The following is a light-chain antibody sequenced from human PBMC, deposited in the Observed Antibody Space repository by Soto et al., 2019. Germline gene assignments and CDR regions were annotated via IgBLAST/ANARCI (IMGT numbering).Light chain of an antibody. CDR1: QSISSY. J-gene: IGKJ2*03. CDR3: QQSYSTPQMYS. CDR2: AAS. V-gene: IGKV1-39*01. Sequence: DIQMTQSPSSLSASVGDRVTITCRASQSISSYLNWYQQKPGKAPKLLIHAASSLQSGVPSRFSGSGSGTDFTLTISSLQPEDFATYYCQQSYSTPQMYSFGQGTKLEIK.